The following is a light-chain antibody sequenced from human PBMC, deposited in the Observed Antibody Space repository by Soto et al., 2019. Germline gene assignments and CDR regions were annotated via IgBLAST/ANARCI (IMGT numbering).Light chain of an antibody. J-gene: IGLJ2*01. CDR3: SSYTTSGTFVV. V-gene: IGLV2-14*01. CDR2: EVS. Sequence: QSALTQPASVSGSPGQTITISCTGTSSDVGGYAYVSWYQQYPGKVPKLVIPEVSNRPSGVSHRFSGSRSGNTASLTISGLQAEDEADYHCSSYTTSGTFVVFGGGTKLTVL. CDR1: SSDVGGYAY.